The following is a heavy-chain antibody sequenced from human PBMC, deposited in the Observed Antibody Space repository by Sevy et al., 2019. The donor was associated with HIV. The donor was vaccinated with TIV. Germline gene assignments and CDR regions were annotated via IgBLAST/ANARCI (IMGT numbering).Heavy chain of an antibody. V-gene: IGHV1-18*01. D-gene: IGHD1-26*01. CDR3: ARCLGGLRPWEHNWFDP. CDR1: GYTFASYG. Sequence: ASVKVSCKASGYTFASYGIIWVRQAPGQGLEWMGWVTPYNGHKKYAQKLQGRVTMTTDTSTSTAYMELRSLRSDDTAVYYCARCLGGLRPWEHNWFDPWGQGTLVTVSS. J-gene: IGHJ5*02. CDR2: VTPYNGHK.